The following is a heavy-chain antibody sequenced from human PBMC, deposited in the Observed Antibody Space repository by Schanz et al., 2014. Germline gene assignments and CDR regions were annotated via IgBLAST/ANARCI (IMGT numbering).Heavy chain of an antibody. D-gene: IGHD6-19*01. CDR1: GYSISSDYY. CDR2: ISHTGNT. V-gene: IGHV4-38-2*01. CDR3: ARQYSGWSRFDP. Sequence: QVQLQESGPGLVKPSETLSLTCSVSGYSISSDYYWGWIRQFPGGGLEWIGSISHTGNTYYHPSLQSGVPISVDLPKNRSPRNLTSGTAADTGVYYCARQYSGWSRFDPWGQGIRVTVSS. J-gene: IGHJ5*02.